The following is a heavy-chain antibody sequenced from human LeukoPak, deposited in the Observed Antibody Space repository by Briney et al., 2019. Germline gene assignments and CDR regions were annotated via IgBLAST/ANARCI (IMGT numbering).Heavy chain of an antibody. CDR3: AADREYYDSSLNFDY. J-gene: IGHJ4*02. V-gene: IGHV1-58*01. Sequence: SVKVSCKASGFTFTSSAVQWVRQARGQRLEWIGWIVVGSGNTNYAQKFQERITITRDMSTSTAYMELSSLRSEDTAVYYCAADREYYDSSLNFDYWGQGTLVTVSS. CDR2: IVVGSGNT. D-gene: IGHD3-22*01. CDR1: GFTFTSSA.